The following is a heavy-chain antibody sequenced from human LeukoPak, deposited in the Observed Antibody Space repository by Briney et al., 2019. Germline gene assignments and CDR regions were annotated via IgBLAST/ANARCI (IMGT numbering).Heavy chain of an antibody. CDR1: GFAFRIFP. Sequence: GGSLRLSCAASGFAFRIFPMIWARQAPGKGLEWVSSISADSTTTNYADSAKGRFTVSRDNSKRTLYLQMNSLRVEDTALYYCATLMYTPGRRGFDSWGQGTRVTVSS. D-gene: IGHD2-2*02. CDR3: ATLMYTPGRRGFDS. J-gene: IGHJ4*02. V-gene: IGHV3-23*01. CDR2: ISADSTTT.